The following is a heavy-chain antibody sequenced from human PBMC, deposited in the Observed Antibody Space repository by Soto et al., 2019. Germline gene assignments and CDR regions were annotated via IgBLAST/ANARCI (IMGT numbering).Heavy chain of an antibody. Sequence: GGSLRLSCAASGFTFSSYWMSWVRQAPGKGLEWVANIKQDGSEKYYVDSVKGRFTISRDNAKNSLYLQMNSLRAEDTAVYYCARERWLNTRGGFDYWGQGTLVTVSS. D-gene: IGHD6-19*01. CDR2: IKQDGSEK. CDR3: ARERWLNTRGGFDY. J-gene: IGHJ4*02. CDR1: GFTFSSYW. V-gene: IGHV3-7*01.